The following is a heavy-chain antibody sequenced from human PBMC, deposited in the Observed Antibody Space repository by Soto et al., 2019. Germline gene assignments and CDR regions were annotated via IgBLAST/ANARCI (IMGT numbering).Heavy chain of an antibody. CDR3: ARAYHPGGMDV. CDR2: ISSSSSYI. V-gene: IGHV3-21*01. Sequence: EVQLVESGGGLVKPGGSLRLSCAASGFTFSSYSMNWDRQAPGKGLEWVSSISSSSSYIYYADSVKGRFTISRDNVKNSLYLQMNSLRAEDTAVYYCARAYHPGGMDVWGQGTTVTVSS. CDR1: GFTFSSYS. J-gene: IGHJ6*02.